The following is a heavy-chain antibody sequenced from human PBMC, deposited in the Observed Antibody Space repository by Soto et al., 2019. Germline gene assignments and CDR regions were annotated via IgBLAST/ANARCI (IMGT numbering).Heavy chain of an antibody. Sequence: SETLSLTCAVYGGSFSGYYWSWIRQPPGKGLEWIGEINHSGSTNYNPSLKSRVTISVDTSKNQFSLKLSSVTAADTAVYYCARRRNGSGWYDYWGQGTLVTVPQ. V-gene: IGHV4-34*01. CDR1: GGSFSGYY. CDR2: INHSGST. J-gene: IGHJ4*02. CDR3: ARRRNGSGWYDY. D-gene: IGHD6-19*01.